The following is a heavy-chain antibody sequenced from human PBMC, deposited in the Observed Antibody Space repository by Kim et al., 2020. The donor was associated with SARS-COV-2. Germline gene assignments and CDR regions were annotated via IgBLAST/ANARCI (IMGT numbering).Heavy chain of an antibody. CDR1: GYSISSGYY. CDR2: IYHSGST. CDR3: ASPGYSPLFSVRY. V-gene: IGHV4-38-2*02. D-gene: IGHD5-18*01. J-gene: IGHJ4*02. Sequence: SETLSLTCTVSGYSISSGYYWGWIRQPPGKGLEWIGSIYHSGSTYYNPSLKSRVTISVDTSKNQFSLKLSSVTAADTAVYYCASPGYSPLFSVRYWGQGTLVTVSS.